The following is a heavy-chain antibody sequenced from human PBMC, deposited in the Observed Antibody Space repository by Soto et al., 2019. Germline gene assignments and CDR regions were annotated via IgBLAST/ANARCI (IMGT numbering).Heavy chain of an antibody. Sequence: GASVKVSCKTSGFTFSSSAVHWVRQARGHRLQWIGWIDVGSANANYAQMLQERVTISRDMSTSTAYMELSSLRSEDTAVYYCARDPCITRSPDYWGQGTLVTVSS. CDR1: GFTFSSSA. J-gene: IGHJ4*02. CDR2: IDVGSANA. D-gene: IGHD3-10*01. CDR3: ARDPCITRSPDY. V-gene: IGHV1-58*01.